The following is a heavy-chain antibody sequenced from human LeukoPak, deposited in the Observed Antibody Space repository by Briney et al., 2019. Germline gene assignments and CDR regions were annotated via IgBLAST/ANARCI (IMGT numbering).Heavy chain of an antibody. V-gene: IGHV1-2*02. Sequence: ASVKVSCKASGYTFTGYYIHWVRQAPGQGLEWMGWINPNSGATNYAEKFRDRVTMTLDTSITTAYMEIRRLTSDDTALYYCARGRPIVWVEPATVHDYWGQGILVTVSS. D-gene: IGHD5-18*01. CDR1: GYTFTGYY. CDR2: INPNSGAT. J-gene: IGHJ4*02. CDR3: ARGRPIVWVEPATVHDY.